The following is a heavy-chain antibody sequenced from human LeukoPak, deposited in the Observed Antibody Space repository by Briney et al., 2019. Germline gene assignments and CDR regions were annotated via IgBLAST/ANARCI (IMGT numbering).Heavy chain of an antibody. D-gene: IGHD5-12*01. CDR2: ISGSGDAP. Sequence: PGGSLRLSCAASGFTFSSYAMTWVRQVPGKGLEWVSGISGSGDAPYYADSVKGRFTIYRDNSKNTLYLQMSSLRVEDTAVYYCAKEGGMWLSSYYMDVWGKGTTVTVSS. CDR3: AKEGGMWLSSYYMDV. J-gene: IGHJ6*03. CDR1: GFTFSSYA. V-gene: IGHV3-23*01.